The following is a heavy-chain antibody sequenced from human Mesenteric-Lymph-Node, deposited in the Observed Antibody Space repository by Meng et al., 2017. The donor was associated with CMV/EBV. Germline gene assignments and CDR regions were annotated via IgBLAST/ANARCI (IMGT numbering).Heavy chain of an antibody. J-gene: IGHJ4*02. CDR3: ARGSSYDILTGYFDY. Sequence: QVQFHQWGGGLLKPSETLSVTCAVYGGSFSGYYWNWIRQSPEKGLEWIGEINHSGSTTYNPSFTSRIIISVDTSTNQISLNMSSVTAADTAVYYCARGSSYDILTGYFDYWGQGALVTVSS. CDR2: INHSGST. D-gene: IGHD3-9*01. CDR1: GGSFSGYY. V-gene: IGHV4-34*01.